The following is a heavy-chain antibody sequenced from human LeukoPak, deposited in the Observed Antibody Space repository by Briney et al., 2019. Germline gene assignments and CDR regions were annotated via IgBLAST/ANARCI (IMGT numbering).Heavy chain of an antibody. CDR2: IYYSGST. CDR1: GGSISSNSYY. CDR3: ASLRERSYYARGFDY. J-gene: IGHJ4*02. Sequence: SETLSLTCAVSGGSISSNSYYWGWIRQPPGKGLEWIGSIYYSGSTYYNPSLKSRVTISVDTSKNQFSLKLSSVTAADTAVYYCASLRERSYYARGFDYWGQGTLVTVSS. D-gene: IGHD1-26*01. V-gene: IGHV4-39*01.